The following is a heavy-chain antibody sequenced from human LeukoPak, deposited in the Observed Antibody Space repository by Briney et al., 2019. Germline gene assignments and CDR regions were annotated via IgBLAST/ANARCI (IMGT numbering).Heavy chain of an antibody. CDR3: ARQSSGARGYFFDS. D-gene: IGHD6-19*01. V-gene: IGHV3-48*03. CDR2: ISASLNTI. J-gene: IGHJ4*02. Sequence: GGSLRLSCAASGFTFSDYEMNWVRQAPGKGLEWVSYISASLNTIKYADSMKGRFTTSRDNAKNSLYLQLSSLRAEDTAVYYCARQSSGARGYFFDSWGQGTLVTVSS. CDR1: GFTFSDYE.